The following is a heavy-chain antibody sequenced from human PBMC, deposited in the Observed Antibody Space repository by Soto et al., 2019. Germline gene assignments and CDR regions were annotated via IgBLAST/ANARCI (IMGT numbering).Heavy chain of an antibody. J-gene: IGHJ3*02. CDR3: LRGGRGYTKNDVLEI. V-gene: IGHV3-21*01. CDR2: INYSGGLI. Sequence: EVQVVESGGGLVKPGGSLRLSCAASGFTFSSWSMNWVRQAPGKGLEWVSSINYSGGLIFYADSVKGRFTISRDNAKNSLFLQMNSLRAEDTAVYYCLRGGRGYTKNDVLEIWGPGTLVTVSS. CDR1: GFTFSSWS. D-gene: IGHD1-1*01.